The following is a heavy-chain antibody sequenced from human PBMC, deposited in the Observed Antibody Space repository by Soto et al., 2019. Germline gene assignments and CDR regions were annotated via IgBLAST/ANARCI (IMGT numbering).Heavy chain of an antibody. CDR2: ISPK. CDR1: GFSFRTYG. V-gene: IGHV3-33*01. J-gene: IGHJ4*02. D-gene: IGHD3-10*01. Sequence: GGSLRLSCAVSGFSFRTYGFHWVRQPPGKGLQWVAVISPKGHSDSVEGRFTISRDNSKDTLYLQMNNLRAEDTAVYYCASPLYGSGTFDYWGQGTLVTVSS. CDR3: ASPLYGSGTFDY.